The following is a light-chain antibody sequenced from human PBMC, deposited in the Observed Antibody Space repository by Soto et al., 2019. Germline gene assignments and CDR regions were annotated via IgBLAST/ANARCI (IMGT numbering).Light chain of an antibody. CDR2: WES. Sequence: DIVMTQSPDSLAVSLGERATISCKSSQSVLHNSDNKNYLACYQQKPGQPPKVLIYWESTRDSSVPARFSGRGSGADFTLTSSSLQAEDVAVYYYQQYYTTLTFGGGTKVEI. V-gene: IGKV4-1*01. CDR1: QSVLHNSDNKNY. CDR3: QQYYTTLT. J-gene: IGKJ4*01.